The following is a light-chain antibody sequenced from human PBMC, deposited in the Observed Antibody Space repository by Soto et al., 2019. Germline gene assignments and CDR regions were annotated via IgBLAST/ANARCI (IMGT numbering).Light chain of an antibody. CDR1: QSVSSY. CDR3: QQRSNWPPIT. V-gene: IGKV3-11*01. Sequence: EIVLTQSPATLSLSPGERATLSCRASQSVSSYLALYQQKPGQTPRLLIYDASNRATGIPARFSGSGSGTDFTLTISSLEPEDFAVYYCQQRSNWPPITFGLGTRLEIK. J-gene: IGKJ5*01. CDR2: DAS.